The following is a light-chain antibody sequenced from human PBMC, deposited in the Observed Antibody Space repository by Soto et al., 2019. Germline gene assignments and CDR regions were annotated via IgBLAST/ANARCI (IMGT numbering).Light chain of an antibody. Sequence: QSALTQPPCVSLSPGLSITISCTGTSSDVGAYNYVSWFQQHPGKAPKLMIFEVSNRPSGVSNRFSGSKSGNTASLTISGLQAEDEADYYCSAYTTSSSWLFGGGTKVTVL. CDR1: SSDVGAYNY. CDR3: SAYTTSSSWL. CDR2: EVS. J-gene: IGLJ3*02. V-gene: IGLV2-14*01.